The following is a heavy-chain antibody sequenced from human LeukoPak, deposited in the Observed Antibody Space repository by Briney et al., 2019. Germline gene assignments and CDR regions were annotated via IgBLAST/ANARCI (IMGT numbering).Heavy chain of an antibody. Sequence: GASVKVSCKASGYTFTSYGISWVRQAPGQGLEWMGWISAYNGNTNYAQKLQGRVTMTTDTSTSTAYMELRSLRSDDTAVYYCARDQDYYDSSGPGYWGQGTLVTVSS. V-gene: IGHV1-18*01. J-gene: IGHJ4*02. CDR1: GYTFTSYG. CDR3: ARDQDYYDSSGPGY. CDR2: ISAYNGNT. D-gene: IGHD3-22*01.